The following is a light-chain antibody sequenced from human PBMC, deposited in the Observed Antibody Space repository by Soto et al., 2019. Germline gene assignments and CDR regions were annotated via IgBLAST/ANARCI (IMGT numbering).Light chain of an antibody. J-gene: IGLJ2*01. Sequence: QPVLTQPPSVSGAPGQRVTISCTGSSSNIGAGYDVHWYQHLPGTAPKLLVHGNNDRPSGVPDRFSASKSDTSASLAITGLQVADEADYYCQSFDSRLSGWVFGGGTKVTVL. V-gene: IGLV1-40*01. CDR3: QSFDSRLSGWV. CDR1: SSNIGAGYD. CDR2: GNN.